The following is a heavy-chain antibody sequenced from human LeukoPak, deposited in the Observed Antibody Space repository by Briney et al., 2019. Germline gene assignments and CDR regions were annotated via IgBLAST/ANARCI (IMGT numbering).Heavy chain of an antibody. CDR1: GFSFSTYA. J-gene: IGHJ4*02. D-gene: IGHD2-2*03. V-gene: IGHV3-23*01. CDR3: AKANWISSADAVF. CDR2: LRGNGDT. Sequence: PGGSLRLSCAASGFSFSTYAMSWVREAPARGLEWVSSLRGNGDTFYADSVKGRFTVSRDDSGNTVYLQLNNLRVEDTAIYYCAKANWISSADAVFWGQGTVVTVSS.